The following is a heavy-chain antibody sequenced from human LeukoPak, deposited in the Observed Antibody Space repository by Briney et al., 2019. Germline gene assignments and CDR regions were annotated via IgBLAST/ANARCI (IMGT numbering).Heavy chain of an antibody. CDR2: INPNSGGT. J-gene: IGHJ5*02. D-gene: IGHD3-22*01. CDR1: GYTFTGYY. Sequence: ASEKVSCKASGYTFTGYYMHWVRRAPGQGLEWMGWINPNSGGTNYAQKFQSRDTMTRDTSISTAYMELPRLRSDDTAVYYCARERLSDRNWFDPWGQGTLVTVSP. V-gene: IGHV1-2*02. CDR3: ARERLSDRNWFDP.